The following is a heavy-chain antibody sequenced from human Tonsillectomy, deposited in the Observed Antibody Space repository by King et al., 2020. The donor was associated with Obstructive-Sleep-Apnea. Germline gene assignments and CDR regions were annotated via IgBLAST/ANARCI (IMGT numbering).Heavy chain of an antibody. Sequence: QLVQSGGGLVQPGRSLRLSCVASGFTFVDYAMHWVRQAPGKGLEGVSGISWNSGSICYVDSVKGRFTISRDNVKKSLYLQMNSLRVEDTALYYCAKDKDSSGWYADYWGQGTLVTVSS. V-gene: IGHV3-9*01. D-gene: IGHD6-19*01. CDR2: ISWNSGSI. J-gene: IGHJ4*02. CDR1: GFTFVDYA. CDR3: AKDKDSSGWYADY.